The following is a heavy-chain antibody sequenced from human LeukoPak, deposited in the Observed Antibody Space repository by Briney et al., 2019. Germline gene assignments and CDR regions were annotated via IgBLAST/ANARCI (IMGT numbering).Heavy chain of an antibody. V-gene: IGHV3-7*01. D-gene: IGHD3-22*01. Sequence: PGGSLRLSCAASGLPLSLYWVNWVRQAPGKGLEWVPNIKQEGSVQHYVDSVKGRFTISRDNAKNSLFLQMDSLTAEDTAMYFCASRPFHDNSAYFNLWGQGTLVTVSS. CDR3: ASRPFHDNSAYFNL. CDR2: IKQEGSVQ. CDR1: GLPLSLYW. J-gene: IGHJ4*02.